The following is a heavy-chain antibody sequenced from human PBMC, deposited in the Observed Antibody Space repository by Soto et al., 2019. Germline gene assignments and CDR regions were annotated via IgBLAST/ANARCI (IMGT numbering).Heavy chain of an antibody. CDR1: GFTVSSNS. CDR3: ARDFRPPYGVRYFDY. J-gene: IGHJ4*02. D-gene: IGHD4-17*01. V-gene: IGHV3-53*04. Sequence: EVPLVESGGGLVQPGGSLRLSCAASGFTVSSNSMSWVRQAPGKGLEWVSVIYSGGSTYYADSVKGRFTISRHNSKNTLYLLMNSLRAEDTAVYYCARDFRPPYGVRYFDYWGQGTLVTVSS. CDR2: IYSGGST.